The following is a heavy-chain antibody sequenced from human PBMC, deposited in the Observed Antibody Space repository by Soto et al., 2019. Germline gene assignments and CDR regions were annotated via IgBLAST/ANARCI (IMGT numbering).Heavy chain of an antibody. CDR2: IYPGDSDT. D-gene: IGHD2-15*01. Sequence: GESLKISCKGSGYSFTSYWIGWVRQMPGKGLEWMGIIYPGDSDTRYSPSFQGQVTISADKSISTAYLQWSSLKASDTAMYYCATRFIYSEKYYGMDVWGQGTTVTVSS. J-gene: IGHJ6*02. V-gene: IGHV5-51*01. CDR1: GYSFTSYW. CDR3: ATRFIYSEKYYGMDV.